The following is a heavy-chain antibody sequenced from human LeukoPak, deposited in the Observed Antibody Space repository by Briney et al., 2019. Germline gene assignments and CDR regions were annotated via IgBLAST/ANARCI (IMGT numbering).Heavy chain of an antibody. D-gene: IGHD3-10*01. J-gene: IGHJ4*02. V-gene: IGHV1-2*02. CDR3: ARDYGSGSYGLDY. Sequence: ASVKVSYKASGYTFTGYYMHWVRQAPGQGLEWMGWINPNSGGTNYAQKFQGRVTMTRDTSISTAYMELSRLRSDDTAVYYCARDYGSGSYGLDYWGQATLVTVSS. CDR1: GYTFTGYY. CDR2: INPNSGGT.